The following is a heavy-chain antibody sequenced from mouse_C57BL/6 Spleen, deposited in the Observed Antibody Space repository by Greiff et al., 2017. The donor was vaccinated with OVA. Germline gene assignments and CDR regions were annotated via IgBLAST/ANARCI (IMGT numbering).Heavy chain of an antibody. CDR3: ARSGGLYDFDY. CDR1: GYTFTDYN. CDR2: INPNNGGT. D-gene: IGHD2-14*01. V-gene: IGHV1-22*01. Sequence: VQLKESGPELVKPGASVKMSCKASGYTFTDYNMHWVKQSHGKSLEWIGYINPNNGGTSYNQKFKGKATLTVNKSSSTAYMELRSLTSEDSAVYYCARSGGLYDFDYWGQGTTLTVSS. J-gene: IGHJ2*01.